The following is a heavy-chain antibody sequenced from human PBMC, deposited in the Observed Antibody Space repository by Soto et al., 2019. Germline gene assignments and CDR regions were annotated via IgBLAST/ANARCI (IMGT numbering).Heavy chain of an antibody. V-gene: IGHV4-4*02. CDR2: IHHSGST. CDR1: SASISSEQR. Sequence: QMQLQESGPRLVKPSETLSLTCAVSSASISSEQRWSWVRQPPGKGLEWIGEIHHSGSTNNNPSLKSRVTMSVDKSKNHFSLNLSSVTAADTAVYYCARSFGWYAIDQWGQGTLVTVSS. J-gene: IGHJ4*02. CDR3: ARSFGWYAIDQ. D-gene: IGHD6-19*01.